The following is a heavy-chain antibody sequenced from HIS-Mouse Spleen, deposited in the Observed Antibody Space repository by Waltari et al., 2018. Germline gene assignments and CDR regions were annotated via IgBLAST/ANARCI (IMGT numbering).Heavy chain of an antibody. CDR1: GGSFSGYY. CDR2: IYYSGST. V-gene: IGHV4-34*01. Sequence: QVQLQQWGAGLLKPSETLSLTCAVYGGSFSGYYWSWIRQPPGKGLEWIGSIYYSGSTYYNPSLKSRVTISVDTSKNQFSLKLSSVTAADTAVYYCARDYGDNWFDPWGQGTLVTVSS. CDR3: ARDYGDNWFDP. D-gene: IGHD4-17*01. J-gene: IGHJ5*02.